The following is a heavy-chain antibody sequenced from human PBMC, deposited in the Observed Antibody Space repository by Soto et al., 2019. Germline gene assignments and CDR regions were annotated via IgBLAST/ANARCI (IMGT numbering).Heavy chain of an antibody. V-gene: IGHV3-23*01. J-gene: IGHJ4*02. D-gene: IGHD6-19*01. CDR1: GFTFSSYA. CDR2: ISGSGGST. CDR3: ASRSSGWYFDY. Sequence: EVQLLESGGGLVQPGGSLRLSCAASGFTFSSYAMSWVRQAPGKGLEWVSVISGSGGSTYYAESVKVRFTVSRVNSKNPLSLQMNSLRAEDTAVYYWASRSSGWYFDYWGQGTLVTVSS.